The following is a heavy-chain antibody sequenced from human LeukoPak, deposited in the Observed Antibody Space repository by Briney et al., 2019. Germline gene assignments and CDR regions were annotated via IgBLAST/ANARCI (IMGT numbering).Heavy chain of an antibody. CDR1: GFTFSSYS. Sequence: GGPLRLSCAASGFTFSSYSMNWVRQAPGKGLEWVSSISSSSSYIYYADSVKGRFTISRDNAKNSLYLQVSSLRADDTAVYYCAKDSRGANFGDFDYWGQGTLVTVSS. V-gene: IGHV3-21*01. CDR2: ISSSSSYI. J-gene: IGHJ4*02. CDR3: AKDSRGANFGDFDY. D-gene: IGHD3-10*01.